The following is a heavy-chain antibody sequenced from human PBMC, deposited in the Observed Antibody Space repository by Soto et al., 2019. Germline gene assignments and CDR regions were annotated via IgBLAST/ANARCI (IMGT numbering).Heavy chain of an antibody. D-gene: IGHD1-1*01. J-gene: IGHJ6*02. CDR3: VKGYSKGDV. Sequence: EVPLLESGGGLVQPGGSLRLSCAASGFTFSTYAMNWVRQAPGNGLEWVSAISGSGGSIHYADSVKGRFTISRDNSKNTLYLQMNSLRDEDTAVYQFVKGYSKGDVWGQGTTVTVSS. V-gene: IGHV3-23*01. CDR1: GFTFSTYA. CDR2: ISGSGGSI.